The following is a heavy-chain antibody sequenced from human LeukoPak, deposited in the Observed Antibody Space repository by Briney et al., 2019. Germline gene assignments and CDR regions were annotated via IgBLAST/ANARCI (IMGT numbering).Heavy chain of an antibody. CDR1: GFTFSNYA. J-gene: IGHJ4*02. Sequence: GGSLRLSCAASGFTFSNYAMAWVRQAPGQGLEWLSAISDTGGNTYYTDSVKGLFTISRDNSRNTLYLQMNSLRVEDTAFYYCATLVFDSSGYSYFDYWGQGTLVTVSS. D-gene: IGHD3-22*01. CDR3: ATLVFDSSGYSYFDY. V-gene: IGHV3-23*01. CDR2: ISDTGGNT.